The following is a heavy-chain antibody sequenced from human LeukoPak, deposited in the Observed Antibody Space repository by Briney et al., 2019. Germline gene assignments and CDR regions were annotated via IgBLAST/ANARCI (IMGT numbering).Heavy chain of an antibody. CDR2: ISGSGGST. CDR1: GVTFSSYA. J-gene: IGHJ4*02. Sequence: PGGSLRLSCAASGVTFSSYAMSWVRQAPGKGLEWVSAISGSGGSTYYADSVKGRFTISRDNSKNTLYLQINRLRAEDTAVYYCAKDRSGYSFEYWGQGTLVTVSS. CDR3: AKDRSGYSFEY. V-gene: IGHV3-23*01. D-gene: IGHD2-2*03.